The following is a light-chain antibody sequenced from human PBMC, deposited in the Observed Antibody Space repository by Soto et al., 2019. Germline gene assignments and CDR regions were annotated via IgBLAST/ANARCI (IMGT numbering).Light chain of an antibody. CDR1: SSDVGAYNY. J-gene: IGLJ2*01. V-gene: IGLV2-11*01. CDR3: CSYAGTSTGI. Sequence: QSVLTQPRSVSGSPGQSVTISCTGTSSDVGAYNYVSWYQLHPGRAPKLMIFDVSKRPSGVPDRFSGSKSGNTASLTISGLQAEDEADYYCCSYAGTSTGIFGGGTKVTVL. CDR2: DVS.